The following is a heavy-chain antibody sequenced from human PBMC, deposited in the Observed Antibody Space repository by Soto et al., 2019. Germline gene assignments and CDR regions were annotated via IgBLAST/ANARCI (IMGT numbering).Heavy chain of an antibody. V-gene: IGHV4-59*01. CDR3: ARGYCSSTSCYIWDNWFDP. J-gene: IGHJ5*02. D-gene: IGHD2-2*02. CDR2: IYYSGRT. CDR1: GGSISSYY. Sequence: QVQLQESGPGLVKPSETLSLTCTVSGGSISSYYWSWIRQPPGKGLEWIGYIYYSGRTNYNPSLKSRVTISVATSKTQFSLKLSSVTAADTAVYYCARGYCSSTSCYIWDNWFDPWGQGTLVTVSS.